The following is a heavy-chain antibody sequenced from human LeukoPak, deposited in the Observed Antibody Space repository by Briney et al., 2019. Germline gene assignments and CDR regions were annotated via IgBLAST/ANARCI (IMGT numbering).Heavy chain of an antibody. CDR2: IYYNGKT. Sequence: PSETLSLTCTVSGGSITNGHWSWIRQPPGRGLEWIGYIYYNGKTNYNPSLKSRVTISLDTSKNQFSLKLTSVTAADTAVYYCATVRDIVATTPWGQGTLVTVSS. J-gene: IGHJ5*02. D-gene: IGHD5-12*01. V-gene: IGHV4-59*01. CDR3: ATVRDIVATTP. CDR1: GGSITNGH.